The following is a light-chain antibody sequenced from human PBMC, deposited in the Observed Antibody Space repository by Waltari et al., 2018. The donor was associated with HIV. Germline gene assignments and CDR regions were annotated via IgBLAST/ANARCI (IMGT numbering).Light chain of an antibody. V-gene: IGKV3-15*01. Sequence: EIVMTQSPATLSVSPGERATLSCRASQTISSNLAWYQQKPGQAPRLLIYGASTRATGIPARFSGSGSGTEFTLTISSLQSEDFAVYYCQQYLNWPPHTFGQGTKLEIK. J-gene: IGKJ2*01. CDR2: GAS. CDR3: QQYLNWPPHT. CDR1: QTISSN.